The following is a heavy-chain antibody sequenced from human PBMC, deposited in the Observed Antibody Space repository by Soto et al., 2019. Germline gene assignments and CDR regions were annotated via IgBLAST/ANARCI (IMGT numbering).Heavy chain of an antibody. CDR3: AKEVIAARPYYFDY. CDR2: ISASGAYT. Sequence: GPLRLSCAASGFTCSSYAVSWARQTPGKGLEWVSTISASGAYTYYADSVKGRFTISRDNSKNTLYLQMRSLRAGDTATYYCAKEVIAARPYYFDYWGQGTLVTVSS. V-gene: IGHV3-23*01. CDR1: GFTCSSYA. D-gene: IGHD6-6*01. J-gene: IGHJ4*02.